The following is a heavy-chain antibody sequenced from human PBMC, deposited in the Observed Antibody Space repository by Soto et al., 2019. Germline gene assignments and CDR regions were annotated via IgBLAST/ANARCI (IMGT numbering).Heavy chain of an antibody. J-gene: IGHJ6*03. D-gene: IGHD1-26*01. Sequence: SETLSLTCTVSGGSISSGGYYWSWIRQHPGKGLEWIGYIYYSGSTYYNPSLKSRVTISVDTSKNQFSLKLSSVTAADTAVYYCARSSSTQATYYYYYYMDVWGKGTTVTVSS. CDR1: GGSISSGGYY. CDR2: IYYSGST. V-gene: IGHV4-31*03. CDR3: ARSSSTQATYYYYYYMDV.